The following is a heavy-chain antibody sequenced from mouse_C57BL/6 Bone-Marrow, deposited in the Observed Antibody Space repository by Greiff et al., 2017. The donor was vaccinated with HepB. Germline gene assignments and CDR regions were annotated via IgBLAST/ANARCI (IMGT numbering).Heavy chain of an antibody. V-gene: IGHV5-4*03. J-gene: IGHJ2*01. CDR3: ARFLLHDY. CDR2: ISDGGSYT. Sequence: EVKLVESGGGLVKPGGSLKLSCAASGLTFSSYAMSWVRQTPEKRLEWVATISDGGSYTYYPDNVKGRFTISRDNAKNNLYLQMSHLKSEDTAMYYCARFLLHDYWGQGTTLTVSS. CDR1: GLTFSSYA. D-gene: IGHD1-1*01.